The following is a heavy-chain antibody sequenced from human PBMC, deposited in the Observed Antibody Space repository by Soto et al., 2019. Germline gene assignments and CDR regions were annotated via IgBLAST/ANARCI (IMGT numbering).Heavy chain of an antibody. CDR1: GGTLSSYA. CDR3: ARESGWLHGRRGKPFLIDY. Sequence: GASVKVSCKASGGTLSSYAISWVRQAPGQGLEWMGGIIPIFGTANYAQKFQGRVTITADESTSTAYMELSSLRSEDTAVYYCARESGWLHGRRGKPFLIDYWGQGTLVTVSS. CDR2: IIPIFGTA. J-gene: IGHJ4*02. D-gene: IGHD5-12*01. V-gene: IGHV1-69*13.